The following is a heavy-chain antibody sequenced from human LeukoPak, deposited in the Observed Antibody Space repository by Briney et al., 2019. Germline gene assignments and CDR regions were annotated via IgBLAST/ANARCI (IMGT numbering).Heavy chain of an antibody. D-gene: IGHD3-3*01. J-gene: IGHJ5*02. Sequence: GGSPRLSCAASGFTVNSSYMTWVRQAPGKGLEWVSIIYSDSSTYYADSVKGRFTISRDNSKNTLYLQMNSLRAEDTAVYYCARTYYDFWRVPHWGFDPWGQGTLVTVSS. CDR3: ARTYYDFWRVPHWGFDP. CDR2: IYSDSST. CDR1: GFTVNSSY. V-gene: IGHV3-66*02.